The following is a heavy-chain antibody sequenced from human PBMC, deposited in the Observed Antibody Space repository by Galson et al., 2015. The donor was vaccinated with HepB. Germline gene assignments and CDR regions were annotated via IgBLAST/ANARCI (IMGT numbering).Heavy chain of an antibody. CDR3: AKEVVNSVTDVYDL. CDR2: ITYNGGNK. J-gene: IGHJ5*02. D-gene: IGHD2-21*01. CDR1: GFSLRNYG. V-gene: IGHV3-30*18. Sequence: SLRLSCAASGFSLRNYGMHWVRQAPGKGLEWVAVITYNGGNKVYAESVRGRYSISRDNSENMLYLQMNSLRDEDTAVYYCAKEVVNSVTDVYDLWGQGALVTVSS.